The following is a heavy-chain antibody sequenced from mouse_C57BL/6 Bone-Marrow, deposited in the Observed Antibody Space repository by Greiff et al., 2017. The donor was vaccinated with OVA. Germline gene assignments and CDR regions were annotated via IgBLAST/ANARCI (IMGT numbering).Heavy chain of an antibody. Sequence: EVKVEESGGGLVKPGGSLKLSCAASGFTFSSYAMSWVRQTPEKRLEWVATISDGGSYTYYPDNVKGRFTISRDNAKNNLYLQMSHLKSEDTAMYYCARDTPSYYGSSYWYFDVWGTGTTVTVSS. J-gene: IGHJ1*03. D-gene: IGHD1-1*01. CDR1: GFTFSSYA. CDR2: ISDGGSYT. CDR3: ARDTPSYYGSSYWYFDV. V-gene: IGHV5-4*01.